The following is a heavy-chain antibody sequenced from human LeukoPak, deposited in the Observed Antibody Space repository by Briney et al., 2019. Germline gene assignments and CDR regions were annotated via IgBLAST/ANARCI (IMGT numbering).Heavy chain of an antibody. V-gene: IGHV4-30-4*01. CDR2: IYYTGSV. Sequence: KASETLSLTCTVSGAPISTAGYYWTWIRQTPGEGLEWIGYIYYTGSVDYNPSLKSRLSISLDTSKNQFSLKLNSVTAADTAVYYCKQLARDYWGQGALVTVSS. J-gene: IGHJ4*02. D-gene: IGHD1-1*01. CDR3: KQLARDY. CDR1: GAPISTAGYY.